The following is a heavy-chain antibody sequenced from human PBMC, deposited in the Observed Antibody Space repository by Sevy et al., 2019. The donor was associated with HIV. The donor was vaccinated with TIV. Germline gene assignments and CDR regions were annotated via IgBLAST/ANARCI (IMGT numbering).Heavy chain of an antibody. J-gene: IGHJ3*02. D-gene: IGHD4-17*01. CDR3: ARGYGDYRIDAFDI. V-gene: IGHV3-33*01. CDR2: IWYDGSNK. Sequence: GGSLRLSCAASGFTFSSYGMHWVRQAPGKGLEWVAVIWYDGSNKYYADSVKGRFTISRDNSKNTLYLQMNSLRAEDTAVYSCARGYGDYRIDAFDIWGQGTMVTCSS. CDR1: GFTFSSYG.